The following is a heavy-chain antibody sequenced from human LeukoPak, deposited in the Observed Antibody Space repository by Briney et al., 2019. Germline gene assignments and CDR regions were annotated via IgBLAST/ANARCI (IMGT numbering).Heavy chain of an antibody. Sequence: ASVKVSCKASGYTFTSYDINWLRQAPGQGLEWMGWMNPNSGNTGYAQKFQGRVTMTRNTSISTAYMELSSLRSEDTAVYYCARGLRRGSYLVYWGQGTLVTVSS. CDR3: ARGLRRGSYLVY. D-gene: IGHD1-26*01. V-gene: IGHV1-8*01. CDR2: MNPNSGNT. CDR1: GYTFTSYD. J-gene: IGHJ4*02.